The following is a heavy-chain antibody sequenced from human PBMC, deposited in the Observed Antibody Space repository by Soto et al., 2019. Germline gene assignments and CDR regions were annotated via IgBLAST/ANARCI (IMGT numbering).Heavy chain of an antibody. CDR3: AIVDGSGYDYTFDD. CDR1: GFTFSSYW. J-gene: IGHJ4*02. CDR2: IKQDGSEK. Sequence: PGGSLRLSCAASGFTFSSYWMSWVRQAPGKGLEWVANIKQDGSEKYYVDSVKGRFTISRDNAKNSLYLQMNSLRAEDTAVYYCAIVDGSGYDYTFDDWGQGTQVTVYS. V-gene: IGHV3-7*01. D-gene: IGHD5-12*01.